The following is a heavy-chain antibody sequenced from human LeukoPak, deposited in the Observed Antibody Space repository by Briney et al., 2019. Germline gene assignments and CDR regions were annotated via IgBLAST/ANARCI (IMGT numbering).Heavy chain of an antibody. CDR2: ISAYNGNT. V-gene: IGHV1-18*01. CDR1: GYTFTSYG. CDR3: AKDSPGGYWEGTHNPLDY. D-gene: IGHD5-12*01. J-gene: IGHJ4*02. Sequence: GASVKVSCKASGYTFTSYGISWVRQAPGQGLEWMGWISAYNGNTNYAQKLQGRVTMTTDTSTSTAYMELRSLRSDDTAVYYCAKDSPGGYWEGTHNPLDYWGQGTLVTVSS.